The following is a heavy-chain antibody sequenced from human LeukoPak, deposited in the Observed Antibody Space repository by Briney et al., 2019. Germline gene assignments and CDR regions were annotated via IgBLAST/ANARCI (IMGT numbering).Heavy chain of an antibody. CDR1: GFTFSNYG. D-gene: IGHD2-2*01. V-gene: IGHV3-30*02. J-gene: IGHJ4*02. CDR2: IRYDGSNK. Sequence: PGGSLRLSCAASGFTFSNYGMHWVRQAPGKGLEWVAFIRYDGSNKYYADSVKGRFTISRDNSKNTLYLQMNSLRAEDTAVYYCAKDPSIAVVGSLDYWGQGTLVTVSS. CDR3: AKDPSIAVVGSLDY.